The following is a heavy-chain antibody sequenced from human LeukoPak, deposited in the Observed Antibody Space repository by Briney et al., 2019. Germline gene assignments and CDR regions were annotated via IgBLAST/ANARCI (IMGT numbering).Heavy chain of an antibody. D-gene: IGHD3-10*01. CDR3: AKGGLLWFGELLVGDY. V-gene: IGHV3-23*01. J-gene: IGHJ4*02. CDR2: ISGSGGST. Sequence: GGSLRLSCAASGFTFSSNAMSWVRQAPGKGLEWVSAISGSGGSTYYADSVKGRFTISRDNSKNTLYLQMNSLRAEDTAVYYCAKGGLLWFGELLVGDYWGQGTLVTVS. CDR1: GFTFSSNA.